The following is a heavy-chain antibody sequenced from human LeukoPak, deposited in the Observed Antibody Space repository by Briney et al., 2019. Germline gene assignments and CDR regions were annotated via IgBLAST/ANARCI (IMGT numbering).Heavy chain of an antibody. V-gene: IGHV3-30*02. J-gene: IGHJ3*02. CDR2: IRHHGGNV. D-gene: IGHD5-24*01. CDR3: AKDGERATITGDAAFDI. CDR1: GFTFSNYG. Sequence: GGSLRLSCGASGFTFSNYGMHWVRQAPGKGLEWVAFIRHHGGNVYYADSVKGRFTISRENSKNTLYLQMNSLRAEDTAVYYCAKDGERATITGDAAFDIWGQGTMVTVS.